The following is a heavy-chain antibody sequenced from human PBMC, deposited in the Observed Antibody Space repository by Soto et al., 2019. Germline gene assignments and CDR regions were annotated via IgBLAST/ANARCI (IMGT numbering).Heavy chain of an antibody. CDR2: IYWDDDK. Sequence: EYGPTLVNPTQTLTLTCTFSGFSLSTSGVGVGWIRQPPGKALEWLALIYWDDDKRYSPSLKSRLTITKDTSKNQVVLTMTNMDPVDTATYYCAHSQITMIVVVNNKAHVDAFDIWGQGTMVTGS. CDR3: AHSQITMIVVVNNKAHVDAFDI. CDR1: GFSLSTSGVG. D-gene: IGHD3-22*01. J-gene: IGHJ3*02. V-gene: IGHV2-5*02.